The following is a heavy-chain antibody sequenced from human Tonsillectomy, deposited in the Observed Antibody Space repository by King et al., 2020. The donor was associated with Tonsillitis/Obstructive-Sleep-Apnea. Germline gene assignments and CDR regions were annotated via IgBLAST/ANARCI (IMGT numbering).Heavy chain of an antibody. Sequence: VQLVESGGGVVQPGRSLRLSCAASGFTFSIYAMHWVRQAPGKGLEWVAVISYDGSNKYYADSVKGRFTISRDNSKNTLYLQMNSLRAEDTAVFHCAVRSGIRCSSTSFYSWHFDVWGRGTLVTVSS. V-gene: IGHV3-30*04. J-gene: IGHJ2*01. CDR3: AVRSGIRCSSTSFYSWHFDV. D-gene: IGHD2-2*01. CDR2: ISYDGSNK. CDR1: GFTFSIYA.